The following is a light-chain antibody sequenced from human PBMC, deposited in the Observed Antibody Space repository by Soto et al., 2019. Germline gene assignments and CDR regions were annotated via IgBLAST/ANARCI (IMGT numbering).Light chain of an antibody. J-gene: IGLJ1*01. V-gene: IGLV3-21*02. CDR3: QVWDSSSDHYV. CDR1: DIATKS. Sequence: SYELTQPPSVSVAPGQTARISGGGDDIATKSVHWSHQKPGQAPVLVVYDDNDRPSGIPERLSGSNSGDTATLTISRVEAGDEADYYCQVWDSSSDHYVFGSGTKVTVL. CDR2: DDN.